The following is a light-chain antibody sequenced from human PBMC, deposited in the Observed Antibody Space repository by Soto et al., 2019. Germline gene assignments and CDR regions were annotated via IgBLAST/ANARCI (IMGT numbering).Light chain of an antibody. CDR1: QSIRSY. CDR3: QQTYITRT. V-gene: IGKV1-39*01. Sequence: DIQMTQSPSSLSASVGDRVTITCRASQSIRSYLNWYQQKPGKAPTLLIYAASNLQSGVPSRFSGSGSGTDFTLTISSLQPEDFATYYCQQTYITRTFGQGTKVEI. J-gene: IGKJ1*01. CDR2: AAS.